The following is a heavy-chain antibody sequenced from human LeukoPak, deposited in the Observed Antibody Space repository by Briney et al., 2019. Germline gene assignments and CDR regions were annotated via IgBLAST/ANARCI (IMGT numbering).Heavy chain of an antibody. CDR2: ISSSSSTI. CDR1: GFIFSSYS. D-gene: IGHD2-15*01. V-gene: IGHV3-48*02. Sequence: PGGSLPHSLLATGFIFSSYSMNWLRPAPWKGVEWVSYISSSSSTIYYADSVKGRFTISRDNAKNSQYLQMNSLRDEDTAVYYCARGDCSGASCLLADYWGQGNLVTVSS. CDR3: ARGDCSGASCLLADY. J-gene: IGHJ4*02.